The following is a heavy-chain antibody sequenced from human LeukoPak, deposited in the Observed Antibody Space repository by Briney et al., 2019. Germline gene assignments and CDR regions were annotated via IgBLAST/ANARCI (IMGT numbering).Heavy chain of an antibody. V-gene: IGHV3-23*01. Sequence: PGGSLKLSCAASGFTFGSYAMSWVRQAPGKGLEWVSAISGSGGSTYYADSVKGRFTISRDNFKNTLYLQINSLRAEDTALYYCAKDCTSTNCYVDYWGQGTLVTVSS. CDR3: AKDCTSTNCYVDY. J-gene: IGHJ4*02. CDR2: ISGSGGST. CDR1: GFTFGSYA. D-gene: IGHD2-2*01.